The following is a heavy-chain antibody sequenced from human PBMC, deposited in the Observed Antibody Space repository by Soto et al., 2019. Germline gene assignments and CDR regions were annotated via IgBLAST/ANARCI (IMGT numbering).Heavy chain of an antibody. Sequence: RASVKVSCKASRYTFISYDINWVRQATGQGLEWMGWMNPKSANTGYAQNFQGRVTMTRNTSISTAYMELSSLRSEDTAVYYCARSPSWETTVTPYYFDYWGQGTLVTVSS. V-gene: IGHV1-8*01. J-gene: IGHJ4*02. D-gene: IGHD4-4*01. CDR2: MNPKSANT. CDR1: RYTFISYD. CDR3: ARSPSWETTVTPYYFDY.